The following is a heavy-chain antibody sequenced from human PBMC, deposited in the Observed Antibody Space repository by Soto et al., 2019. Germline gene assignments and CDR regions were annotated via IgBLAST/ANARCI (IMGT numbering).Heavy chain of an antibody. D-gene: IGHD3-9*01. CDR1: GFTFSSYG. Sequence: GGSLRLSCAASGFTFSSYGMHWVRQAPGKGLEWVAVISYDGSNKYYADSVKGRFTISRDNSKNTLYLQMNSLRAEDTAVYYCAKDLSVLTGYYPDYWGQGTLVTVSS. CDR3: AKDLSVLTGYYPDY. CDR2: ISYDGSNK. V-gene: IGHV3-30*18. J-gene: IGHJ4*02.